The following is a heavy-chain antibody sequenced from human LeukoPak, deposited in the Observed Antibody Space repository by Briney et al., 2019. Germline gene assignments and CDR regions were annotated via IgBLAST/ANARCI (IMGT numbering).Heavy chain of an antibody. CDR2: ISSSSSYI. J-gene: IGHJ6*02. V-gene: IGHV3-21*01. Sequence: PGGSLRLSCAASGFTFSSYSMNWVRQAPGKGLEWVSSISSSSSYIYYADSVKGRFTISRDNAKNSLYLQMNSLRAEDTAVYYRARDEKLLWFGELAYYYGMDVWGQGTTVTVSS. D-gene: IGHD3-10*01. CDR1: GFTFSSYS. CDR3: ARDEKLLWFGELAYYYGMDV.